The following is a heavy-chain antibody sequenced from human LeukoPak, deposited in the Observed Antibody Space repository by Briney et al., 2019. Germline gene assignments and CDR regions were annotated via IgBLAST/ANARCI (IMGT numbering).Heavy chain of an antibody. CDR3: AKDMREHIAATGLGY. V-gene: IGHV3-9*01. J-gene: IGHJ4*02. CDR2: ISWDSATI. Sequence: GGSLRLSCAASGFTFDDYAMHWVRQAPGKGLEWVSGISWDSATIGYADSVKGRFTISRDNANNSLYLQMNSLRAEDTALYYCAKDMREHIAATGLGYWGQGTLVTVSS. D-gene: IGHD6-6*01. CDR1: GFTFDDYA.